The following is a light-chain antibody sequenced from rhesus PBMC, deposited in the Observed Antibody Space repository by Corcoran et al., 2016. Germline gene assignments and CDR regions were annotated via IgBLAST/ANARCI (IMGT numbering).Light chain of an antibody. CDR1: QGISSY. Sequence: DIQMTQSPSSLSASVGDRVTNTCRASQGISSYLNWYQQKPGKAPKFLIYYANRLESGGPSRFSGSGSGTEFTLPLRSLQPGDFATYYCQQYNSFPPLTFGEGAKVEIE. J-gene: IGKJ4*01. CDR3: QQYNSFPPLT. CDR2: YAN. V-gene: IGKV1-32*01.